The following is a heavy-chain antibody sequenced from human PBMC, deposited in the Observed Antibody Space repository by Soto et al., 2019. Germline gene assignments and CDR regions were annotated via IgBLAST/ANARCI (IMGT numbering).Heavy chain of an antibody. D-gene: IGHD4-17*01. V-gene: IGHV4-31*03. CDR1: GGSISSGGYY. J-gene: IGHJ4*02. Sequence: SETLSLTCTVSGGSISSGGYYWSWIRQHPGKGLEWIGYIYYSGSTYYNPSLKSRVAISVDRSKNQFSLKLSSVTAADTAVYYCARGMTTVTTFDYWGQGTLVTVSS. CDR2: IYYSGST. CDR3: ARGMTTVTTFDY.